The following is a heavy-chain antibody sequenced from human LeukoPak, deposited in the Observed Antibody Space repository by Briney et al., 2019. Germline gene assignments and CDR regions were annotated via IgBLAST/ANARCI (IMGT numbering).Heavy chain of an antibody. CDR1: GYIFTSYY. V-gene: IGHV1-46*01. CDR3: ARDEGIQLWFGYFDY. Sequence: ASVKVSCKASGYIFTSYYIHWVRQAPGQGLEWMGIINPSGGSTSYAQKFQGRVTMTRDTSTSTVYMELSSLRSEDTAVYNCARDEGIQLWFGYFDYWGQGTLVTVSS. D-gene: IGHD5-18*01. J-gene: IGHJ4*02. CDR2: INPSGGST.